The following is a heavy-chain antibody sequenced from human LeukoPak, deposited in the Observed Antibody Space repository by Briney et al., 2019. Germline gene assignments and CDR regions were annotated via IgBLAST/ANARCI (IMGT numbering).Heavy chain of an antibody. CDR3: AKDVVPDSGWDLDY. D-gene: IGHD6-19*01. CDR1: GYTFRTYS. J-gene: IGHJ4*02. V-gene: IGHV3-23*01. Sequence: GGSLRLSCAPCGYTFRTYSMTWARQGPGRGLEWVSSIDNTASKTFYADSVKGRFTVSRDNSKNTLYLEMNSLRVEDTAVYYCAKDVVPDSGWDLDYWGQGTLVTVSS. CDR2: IDNTASKT.